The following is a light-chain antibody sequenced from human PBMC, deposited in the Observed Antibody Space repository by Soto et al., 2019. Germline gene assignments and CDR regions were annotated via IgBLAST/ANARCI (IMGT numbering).Light chain of an antibody. CDR3: IQDFISPLT. V-gene: IGKV1-6*01. CDR1: QGIRGD. CDR2: ATS. J-gene: IGKJ1*01. Sequence: AIQMTQSPSSLSASLGDRVTITCRASQGIRGDLGWYPQKPGKAPKLLISATSTLQSGVPSRFSGRGSGTNFTLTISSLQSEDSATYYCIQDFISPLTVGQGTKVDIK.